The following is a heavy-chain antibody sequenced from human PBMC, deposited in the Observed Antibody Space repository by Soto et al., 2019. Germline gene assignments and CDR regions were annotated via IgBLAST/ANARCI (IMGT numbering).Heavy chain of an antibody. Sequence: QVKLVQSGAEVQKPGASVKVSCKASGYTFTTYDINWVRQATGQGLEWMGWMNPNSGDTGYAEKFQGRVTMTRNTAINTAYMELNSLTSEDTAVYFCARGRDYAFWSGRNWFDPWGQGTLVTVSS. D-gene: IGHD3-3*01. V-gene: IGHV1-8*01. CDR3: ARGRDYAFWSGRNWFDP. J-gene: IGHJ5*02. CDR1: GYTFTTYD. CDR2: MNPNSGDT.